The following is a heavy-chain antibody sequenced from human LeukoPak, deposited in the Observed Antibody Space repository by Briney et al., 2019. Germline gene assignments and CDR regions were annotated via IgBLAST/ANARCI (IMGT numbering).Heavy chain of an antibody. D-gene: IGHD3-22*01. J-gene: IGHJ4*02. CDR1: GYSISSLNW. CDR3: VRKKDSSSYYQ. CDR2: IYYSGST. Sequence: SETLSLTCAVSGYSISSLNWWGWIRQPPGKGLEWIGYIYYSGSTYYNPSLKSRVTMSVDTSKNQSSLKLSSVTAVDTAVYYCVRKKDSSSYYQWGQGTQVTVSS. V-gene: IGHV4-28*01.